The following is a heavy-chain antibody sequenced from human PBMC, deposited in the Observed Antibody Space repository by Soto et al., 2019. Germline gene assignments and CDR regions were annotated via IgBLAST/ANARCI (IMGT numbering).Heavy chain of an antibody. D-gene: IGHD5-12*01. CDR1: GDSVSSNSAA. CDR2: TYYRSKWNN. CDR3: ARRRGYSGYDSTWNGYYYYYGMDV. Sequence: SQTLSLTCAMSGDSVSSNSAALNWVRQSPSRGLEWLGRTYYRSKWNNDYAVSVKRRITINPDTSKNQFSLKLSSVTAADTAVYYCARRRGYSGYDSTWNGYYYYYGMDVWGQGTTVNV. J-gene: IGHJ6*02. V-gene: IGHV6-1*01.